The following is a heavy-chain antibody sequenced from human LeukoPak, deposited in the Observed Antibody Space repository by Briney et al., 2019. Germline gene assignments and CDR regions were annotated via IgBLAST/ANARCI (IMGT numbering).Heavy chain of an antibody. CDR1: GGSISSYY. Sequence: SETLSLTCTVSGGSISSYYWSWIRQPPGKGLKWIGYIYYSGSTNYNPSLKSRVTISVDTSKNQFSLKLSSVTAADTAVYYCARDYYDSSSNRGWLLGYWGQGTLVTVSS. D-gene: IGHD3-22*01. CDR3: ARDYYDSSSNRGWLLGY. CDR2: IYYSGST. J-gene: IGHJ4*02. V-gene: IGHV4-59*01.